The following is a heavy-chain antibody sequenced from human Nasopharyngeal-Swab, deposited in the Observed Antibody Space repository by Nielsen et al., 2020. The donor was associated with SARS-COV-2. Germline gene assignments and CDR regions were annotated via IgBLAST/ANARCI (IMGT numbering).Heavy chain of an antibody. J-gene: IGHJ6*02. CDR3: AKVYQVLGDHPNYYYARNV. Sequence: GESLKISCAASGFIFSNYAMTWVRQAPGKGLEWVSTLSGSGESTYYADSVKGRFTISRDNSKDTVYLQANSLRVEDMAVYFCAKVYQVLGDHPNYYYARNVWAKGPRSLSP. V-gene: IGHV3-23*01. CDR2: LSGSGEST. CDR1: GFIFSNYA. D-gene: IGHD3-10*01.